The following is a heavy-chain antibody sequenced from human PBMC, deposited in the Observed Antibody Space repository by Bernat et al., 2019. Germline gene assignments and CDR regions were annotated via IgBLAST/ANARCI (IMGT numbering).Heavy chain of an antibody. CDR3: AKGAAGGWSSFDS. J-gene: IGHJ4*02. V-gene: IGHV3-23*04. CDR1: GAIFSSYA. D-gene: IGHD6-19*01. CDR2: ISGSTGNT. Sequence: EVQLVESGGGLVQSGGSLRLSCVASGAIFSSYAITWVRQAPGKGLECVSLISGSTGNTYYADSVKGRFTISRDNSKNTLYLQMNSLRAEDTAVYYCAKGAAGGWSSFDSWGQGTLVTVSS.